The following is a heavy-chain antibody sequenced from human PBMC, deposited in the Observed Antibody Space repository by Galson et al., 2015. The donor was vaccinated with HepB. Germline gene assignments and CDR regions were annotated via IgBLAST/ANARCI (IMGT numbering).Heavy chain of an antibody. J-gene: IGHJ1*01. CDR3: AKVGGFGSSSWYFQY. D-gene: IGHD6-6*01. CDR1: GFTFSSYD. V-gene: IGHV3-30*18. CDR2: ISYDGTNK. Sequence: SLRLSCAASGFTFSSYDIHWVRQAPGKGLEWVTLISYDGTNKYYSDSVKGRFSISRDNSKNTLYLQMNSLRAEDTAVNYCAKVGGFGSSSWYFQYWGQGTLVTVSS.